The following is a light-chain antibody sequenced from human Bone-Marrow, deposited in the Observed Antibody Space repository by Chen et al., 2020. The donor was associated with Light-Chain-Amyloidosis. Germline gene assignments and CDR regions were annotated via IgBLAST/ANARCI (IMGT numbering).Light chain of an antibody. CDR1: DLPTKY. CDR3: QSADSSGTYEVI. V-gene: IGLV3-25*03. CDR2: RDT. J-gene: IGLJ2*01. Sequence: SYELTQPPSVSVSPGQTARITCSGDDLPTKYAYWYQQKPGQAPVLVIHRDTERPSGISERFSGDSSGTTATLTSSGVQAEDEADYHCQSADSSGTYEVIFGGGTKLTVL.